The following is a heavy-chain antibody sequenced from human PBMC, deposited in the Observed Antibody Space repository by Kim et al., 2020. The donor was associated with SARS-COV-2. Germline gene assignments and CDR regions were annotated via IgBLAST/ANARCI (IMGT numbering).Heavy chain of an antibody. J-gene: IGHJ3*02. CDR3: ARYTAMVMVDAFDI. D-gene: IGHD5-18*01. Sequence: NPSHKSRVTISVDTSKNQFSLKLSSVTAADTAVYYCARYTAMVMVDAFDIWGQGTMVTVSS. V-gene: IGHV4-4*09.